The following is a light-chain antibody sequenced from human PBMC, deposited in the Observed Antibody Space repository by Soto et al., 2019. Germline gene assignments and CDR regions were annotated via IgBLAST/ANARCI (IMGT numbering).Light chain of an antibody. J-gene: IGLJ1*01. Sequence: SYGLTQPPSVSLAPGQTARISCLGNNIGRKSVHWYQQKPGRAPVVVVYDDSDRPSGIPERFSGANSGDTATLTISRVEAGDEADYYCHVWDSSSGHYIFGTGTKVTV. CDR1: NIGRKS. V-gene: IGLV3-21*02. CDR3: HVWDSSSGHYI. CDR2: DDS.